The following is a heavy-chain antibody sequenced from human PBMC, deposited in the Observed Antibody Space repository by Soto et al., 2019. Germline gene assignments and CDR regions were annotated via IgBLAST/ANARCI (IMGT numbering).Heavy chain of an antibody. CDR2: ISYDGSNK. Sequence: GGSLRLSCAASGFTFSSYGMHWVRQAPGKGLEWVAVISYDGSNKYYADSVKGRFTISRDNSKNTLYLQMNSLRAEDTAVYYCAKGSSSWTEEDWFDPWGQGTLVTVSS. D-gene: IGHD6-13*01. CDR3: AKGSSSWTEEDWFDP. V-gene: IGHV3-30*18. CDR1: GFTFSSYG. J-gene: IGHJ5*02.